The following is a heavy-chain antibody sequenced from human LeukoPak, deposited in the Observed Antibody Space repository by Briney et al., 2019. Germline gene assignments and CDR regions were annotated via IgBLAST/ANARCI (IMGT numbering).Heavy chain of an antibody. CDR2: ISSSGSTI. CDR3: ARASPRWELLRGSDY. V-gene: IGHV3-11*01. J-gene: IGHJ4*02. Sequence: PGGSLRLSRAASGFTFSDYYMSWIRQAPGKGLEWVSYISSSGSTIYYADSVKGRFTISMDNAKNSLYLQMNSLRAEDTAVYYCARASPRWELLRGSDYWGQGTLVTVSS. D-gene: IGHD1-26*01. CDR1: GFTFSDYY.